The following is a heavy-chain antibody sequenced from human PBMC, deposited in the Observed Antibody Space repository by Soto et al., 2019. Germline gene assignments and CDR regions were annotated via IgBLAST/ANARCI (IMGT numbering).Heavy chain of an antibody. J-gene: IGHJ6*02. Sequence: PGGSLRLSCAASGFTFSSYWMSWVRQAPRKGLEWVANIKQDGSEKYYVDSVKGRFTISRDNAKNSLYLQMNSLRAEDTAVYYCARDWGIRAYYYYGMDVWGQGTTVTVSS. CDR1: GFTFSSYW. CDR3: ARDWGIRAYYYYGMDV. D-gene: IGHD3-16*01. V-gene: IGHV3-7*03. CDR2: IKQDGSEK.